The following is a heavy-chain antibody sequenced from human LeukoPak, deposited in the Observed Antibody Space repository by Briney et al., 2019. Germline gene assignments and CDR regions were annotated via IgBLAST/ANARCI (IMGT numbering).Heavy chain of an antibody. CDR2: INSDGSRT. D-gene: IGHD6-6*01. CDR1: GFTFSSYW. V-gene: IGHV3-74*01. CDR3: ARDGAGSSLYMDV. Sequence: GGSLRLSCAASGFTFSSYWMHWVRQAPGKGLVWVSRINSDGSRTSYADSVKGRFTISRDNAKNTLYLQMNSLRAEDTAVYYCARDGAGSSLYMDVWGKGTTVTVSS. J-gene: IGHJ6*03.